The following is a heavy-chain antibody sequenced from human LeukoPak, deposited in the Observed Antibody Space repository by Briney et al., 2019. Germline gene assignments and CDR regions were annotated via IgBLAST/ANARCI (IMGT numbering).Heavy chain of an antibody. CDR1: GGSISSGRYY. J-gene: IGHJ5*02. V-gene: IGHV4-39*07. CDR2: IYYSGST. Sequence: SETLSLTCTVSGGSISSGRYYWGWIRQPPGEGLEWIGSIYYSGSTYYNPSLKSRVTVSVDTSWNQFSLKLSSVTAADTAVYYCARAFCSSTNCFPNWFDPWGRGPWSPSPQ. CDR3: ARAFCSSTNCFPNWFDP. D-gene: IGHD2-2*01.